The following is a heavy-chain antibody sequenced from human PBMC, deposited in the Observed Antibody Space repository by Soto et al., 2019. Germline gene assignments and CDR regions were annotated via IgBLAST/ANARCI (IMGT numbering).Heavy chain of an antibody. D-gene: IGHD1-1*01. CDR1: GGSISRGGYS. CDR2: IYHSGST. J-gene: IGHJ5*02. V-gene: IGHV4-30-2*01. Sequence: QLQLQESGSGLVKPSQTLSLTCAVSGGSISRGGYSWSWIRQPPGKGMEWIGYIYHSGSTYYNSSLNSRVTISVDRSKNQFSLKLSSVTAADTAVYYCARVTTPWGQGTLVTFSS. CDR3: ARVTTP.